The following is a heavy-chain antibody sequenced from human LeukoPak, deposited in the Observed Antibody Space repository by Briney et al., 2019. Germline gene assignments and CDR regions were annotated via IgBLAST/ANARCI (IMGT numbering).Heavy chain of an antibody. CDR1: GFTFSSYA. V-gene: IGHV3-23*01. J-gene: IGHJ4*02. Sequence: GGSLRLSCAASGFTFSSYATSWVRQAPGKGLEWVSVISGVGGNTYYADSVKGRFTISRDNSKNTLYLQMNSLRAEDTAVYYCAKAPGVGAVYYFDCWGQGTLVPVSS. D-gene: IGHD1-26*01. CDR3: AKAPGVGAVYYFDC. CDR2: ISGVGGNT.